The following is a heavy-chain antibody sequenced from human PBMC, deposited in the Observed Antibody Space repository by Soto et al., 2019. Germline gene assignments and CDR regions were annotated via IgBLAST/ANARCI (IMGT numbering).Heavy chain of an antibody. D-gene: IGHD3-3*01. V-gene: IGHV3-48*01. J-gene: IGHJ4*02. Sequence: PGGSLRLSCAASGFTFSNYSMNWVRQAPGKGLEWLSYISSSSNTIYYADSVKGRFTISRDNAKNSLYLQMNSLRAEDTAVYYCARDNGYNFWSGYFLFNGWGQGTLVTVSS. CDR3: ARDNGYNFWSGYFLFNG. CDR2: ISSSSNTI. CDR1: GFTFSNYS.